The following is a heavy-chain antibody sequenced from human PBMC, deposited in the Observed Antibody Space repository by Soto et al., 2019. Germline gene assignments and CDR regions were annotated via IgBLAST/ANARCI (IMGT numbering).Heavy chain of an antibody. D-gene: IGHD2-2*01. V-gene: IGHV4-31*03. Sequence: ASETLSLTCTVSGGSISSGGYYWSWIRQHPGKGLEWIGYIYYSGSTYYNPSLRSRVTISVDTSKNQFSLKLSSVTAADTAVYYCASSNYAGLWYFQHWGQGTLVTVSS. CDR2: IYYSGST. CDR3: ASSNYAGLWYFQH. J-gene: IGHJ1*01. CDR1: GGSISSGGYY.